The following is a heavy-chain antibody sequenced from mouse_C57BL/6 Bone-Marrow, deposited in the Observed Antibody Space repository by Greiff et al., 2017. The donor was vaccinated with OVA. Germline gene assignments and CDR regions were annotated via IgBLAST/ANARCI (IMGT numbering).Heavy chain of an antibody. CDR2: IDPSDSYT. CDR1: GYTFTSYW. J-gene: IGHJ4*01. Sequence: VQLQQPGAELVMPGASVKLSCKASGYTFTSYWMHWVKQRPGQGLEWIGAIDPSDSYTNYNQKFKGKSTLTVDKSSSTAYMQLSSLTSEDSAVYYCARYDYIYYYAMDYWGQGTSVTVSS. D-gene: IGHD2-4*01. V-gene: IGHV1-69*01. CDR3: ARYDYIYYYAMDY.